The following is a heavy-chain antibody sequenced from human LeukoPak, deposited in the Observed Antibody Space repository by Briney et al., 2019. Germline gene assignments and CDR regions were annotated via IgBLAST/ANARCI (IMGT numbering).Heavy chain of an antibody. Sequence: SETLSLTCTVSGDSISGNYWTWIRQPPGKGLEWIGYIYYSGSTNYNASLKSRVTISVDTSKNQFSLKLSSVTAADTAVYYCATLGGGDNLRYFDYWGQGTLVTVS. J-gene: IGHJ4*02. CDR1: GDSISGNY. V-gene: IGHV4-59*08. CDR3: ATLGGGDNLRYFDY. D-gene: IGHD5-24*01. CDR2: IYYSGST.